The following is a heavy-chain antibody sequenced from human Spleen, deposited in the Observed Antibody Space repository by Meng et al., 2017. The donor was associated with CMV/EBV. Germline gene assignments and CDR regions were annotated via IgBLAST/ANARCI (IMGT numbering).Heavy chain of an antibody. CDR2: IYYSGST. CDR1: GGSISSSSYY. J-gene: IGHJ6*02. V-gene: IGHV4-39*07. Sequence: SETLSLTCTVSGGSISSSSYYWGWIRQPPGQGLEWIGSIYYSGSTYYNPSLKSRVTISVDTSKNQFSLKLSSVTAADTAVYYCARLTTVTPPWYYYYYGMDVWGQGTTVTVSS. D-gene: IGHD4-11*01. CDR3: ARLTTVTPPWYYYYYGMDV.